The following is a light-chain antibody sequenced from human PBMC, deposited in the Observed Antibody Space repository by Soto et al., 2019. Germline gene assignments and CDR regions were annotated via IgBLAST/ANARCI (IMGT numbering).Light chain of an antibody. CDR1: QDINNF. J-gene: IGKJ4*01. CDR3: QQYDYFPRT. CDR2: DAS. V-gene: IGKV1-33*01. Sequence: DIQMTQSPSSLSASVGDRVTITCQASQDINNFLSWYKQKPGKSPKLLIYDASNLETGVPSRFSGSGSGTTFIFTISSLQAEDIATYYCQQYDYFPRTFGGGTKVEIK.